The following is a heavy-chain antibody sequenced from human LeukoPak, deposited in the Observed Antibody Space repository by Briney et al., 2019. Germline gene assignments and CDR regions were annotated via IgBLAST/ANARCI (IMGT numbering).Heavy chain of an antibody. CDR2: IIPILGTA. CDR1: GYTFTGYY. V-gene: IGHV1-69*13. Sequence: GASVKVSRKASGYTFTGYYMRWVRQAPGQGLEWMGGIIPILGTANYAQKFQGRVTITADESTSTANMELSSLRSEDTAVYYCARSEVSAEDYYDSSGYYDVFDYWGQGTLVTVSS. J-gene: IGHJ4*02. D-gene: IGHD3-22*01. CDR3: ARSEVSAEDYYDSSGYYDVFDY.